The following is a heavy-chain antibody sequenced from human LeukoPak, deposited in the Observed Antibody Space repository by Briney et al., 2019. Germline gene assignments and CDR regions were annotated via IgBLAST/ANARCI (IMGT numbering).Heavy chain of an antibody. Sequence: VGSLRLSCAASGFTFSSYGMHWVRQAPGKGLEWVAFIRYDGSNQYYADSVKGRFTISRDNSKNMLYLQMNSLRAEDTAVYYCATSGYSSSWYVSWGQGILVTLSS. V-gene: IGHV3-30*02. D-gene: IGHD6-13*01. CDR2: IRYDGSNQ. CDR1: GFTFSSYG. J-gene: IGHJ4*02. CDR3: ATSGYSSSWYVS.